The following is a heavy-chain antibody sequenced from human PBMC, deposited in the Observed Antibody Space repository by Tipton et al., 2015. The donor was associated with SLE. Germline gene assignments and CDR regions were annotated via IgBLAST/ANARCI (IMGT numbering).Heavy chain of an antibody. CDR2: NSGSGGST. J-gene: IGHJ6*02. Sequence: SLRLSCAASGFTFSSYAMNWVRQAPGKGLEWVSTNSGSGGSTYYADSVKGRFTTSRDNSKNTLYLQMNSLRAEDTAVYYCAKDRNWNYHFYYSSMDVWGQGTTVTVSS. D-gene: IGHD1-7*01. V-gene: IGHV3-23*01. CDR3: AKDRNWNYHFYYSSMDV. CDR1: GFTFSSYA.